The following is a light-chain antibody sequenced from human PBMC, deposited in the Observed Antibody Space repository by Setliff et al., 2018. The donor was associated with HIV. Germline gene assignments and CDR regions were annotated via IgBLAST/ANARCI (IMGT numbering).Light chain of an antibody. V-gene: IGLV3-21*04. Sequence: SYELTQPPSVSVAPGKTARITCGGNNIGSKSVHGYQQKPGQAPVLVIYYDSDRPSGISERFSGSNSGNTATLTITRVEAGEEADYYCQVWDSSSDHPGVFGTGTKVTVL. J-gene: IGLJ1*01. CDR2: YDS. CDR1: NIGSKS. CDR3: QVWDSSSDHPGV.